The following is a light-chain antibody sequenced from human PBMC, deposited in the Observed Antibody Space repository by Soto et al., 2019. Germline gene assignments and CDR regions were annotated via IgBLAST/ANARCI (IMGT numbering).Light chain of an antibody. CDR3: LQDYNSRRT. CDR1: QGIRND. V-gene: IGKV1-6*01. CDR2: AAS. J-gene: IGKJ1*01. Sequence: AIQMTQSPSSLSASVGDRVTITCRASQGIRNDLGWYQQKPGKAPKLLIYAASSLQSGVPSRFSGSGSGTDFTLTISSLQPEDVAPYYCLQDYNSRRTFGQGTKVEIK.